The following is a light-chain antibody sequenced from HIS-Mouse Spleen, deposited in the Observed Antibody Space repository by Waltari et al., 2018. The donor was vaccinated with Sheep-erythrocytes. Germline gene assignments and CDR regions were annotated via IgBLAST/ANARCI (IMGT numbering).Light chain of an antibody. V-gene: IGLV3-1*01. J-gene: IGLJ2*01. CDR2: QDS. CDR3: QAWDSSTEV. CDR1: KLGDKY. Sequence: SFELTQPPSVSVSPGQTASLTCSGDKLGDKYACWYQQKPGQSPVLVIYQDSKRPSGFPERFSGSNTGNTATLTISGTQAMDEADYYCQAWDSSTEVFGGGTKLTVL.